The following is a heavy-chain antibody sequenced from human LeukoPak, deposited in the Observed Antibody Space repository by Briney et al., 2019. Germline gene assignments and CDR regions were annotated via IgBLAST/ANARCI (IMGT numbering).Heavy chain of an antibody. V-gene: IGHV4-39*07. CDR2: IYYSGST. D-gene: IGHD2-15*01. CDR3: ARGGDCSGGSCYIVLDY. CDR1: GGSISSSSYY. J-gene: IGHJ4*02. Sequence: SETLSLTCTVSGGSISSSSYYWGWIRQPPGKGLEWIGSIYYSGSTYYNPSLKSRVTISVDTSKNQFSLKLSSVTAADTAVYYCARGGDCSGGSCYIVLDYWGQGTLVAVSS.